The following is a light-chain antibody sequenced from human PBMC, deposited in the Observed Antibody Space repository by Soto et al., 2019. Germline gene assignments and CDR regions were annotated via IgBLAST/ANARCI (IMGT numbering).Light chain of an antibody. CDR1: SRDVGTYTL. Sequence: QSVLTQPASVSGSPGQSITISCTGTSRDVGTYTLVSWYQQYPGKAPKLIIYEGSKRPSGVSNRFSASKTGRTASLTISGLQPEDEADYYCCSYAGSSSVLFGGGT. J-gene: IGLJ2*01. CDR2: EGS. V-gene: IGLV2-23*03. CDR3: CSYAGSSSVL.